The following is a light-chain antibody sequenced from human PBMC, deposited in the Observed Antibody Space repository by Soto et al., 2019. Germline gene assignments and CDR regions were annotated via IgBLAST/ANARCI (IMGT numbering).Light chain of an antibody. J-gene: IGLJ2*01. CDR3: QSYDSSLSGSVV. CDR2: GNS. CDR1: SSNIGAGYD. V-gene: IGLV1-40*01. Sequence: QSVLTQPPSVSGAPGQRVTISCTGSSSNIGAGYDVHWYQQLPGTAPKRLIYGNSNRPSGVPDRFSGSKSGTSASLAITGHQAEDEADYYCQSYDSSLSGSVVFGGGTKLTVL.